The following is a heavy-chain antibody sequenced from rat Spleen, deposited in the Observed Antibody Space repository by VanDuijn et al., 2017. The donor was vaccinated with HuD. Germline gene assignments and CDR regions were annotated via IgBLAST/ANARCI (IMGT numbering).Heavy chain of an antibody. CDR3: ARRGSYVSHYFDY. D-gene: IGHD1-2*01. J-gene: IGHJ2*01. CDR2: ISTSGGST. Sequence: EVQLVESDGGLVQPGRSLKLSCAASGFTFSDYYMAWVRQAPTKGLEWVATISTSGGSTYYRDSVKGRFTISRDNAKNTLYLQMDSLRSEDTATYYCARRGSYVSHYFDYWGQGVMVTVSS. CDR1: GFTFSDYY. V-gene: IGHV5-25*01.